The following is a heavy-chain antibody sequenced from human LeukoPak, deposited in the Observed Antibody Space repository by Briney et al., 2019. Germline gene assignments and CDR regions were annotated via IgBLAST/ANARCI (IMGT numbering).Heavy chain of an antibody. CDR2: ITREGSAA. V-gene: IGHV3-7*05. CDR3: AKDWHNGDDPLFDY. Sequence: GGSLRLSSVVSGFTFSSHSMSWVRQAPGKGLEWVADITREGSAAYYVDSVKGRFSISRDNAKNSLYLQMNSLRAEDTAVYYCAKDWHNGDDPLFDYWGQGTVVTVSS. CDR1: GFTFSSHS. D-gene: IGHD2-8*01. J-gene: IGHJ4*02.